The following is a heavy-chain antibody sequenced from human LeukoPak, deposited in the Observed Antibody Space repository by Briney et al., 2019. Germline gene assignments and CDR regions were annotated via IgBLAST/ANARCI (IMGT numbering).Heavy chain of an antibody. D-gene: IGHD2-15*01. V-gene: IGHV3-64*01. CDR3: ARADHKGYCSGGSCYPRYYYYYMDV. J-gene: IGHJ6*03. CDR1: GFTFSSYA. CDR2: ISSNGGST. Sequence: GGSLRLSCAASGFTFSSYAMHWVRQAPGKGLEYVSAISSNGGSTYYANSVKGRFTISRDNSKNTLYLQMGSLRAEDMAVYYCARADHKGYCSGGSCYPRYYYYYMDVWGKGTTVTISS.